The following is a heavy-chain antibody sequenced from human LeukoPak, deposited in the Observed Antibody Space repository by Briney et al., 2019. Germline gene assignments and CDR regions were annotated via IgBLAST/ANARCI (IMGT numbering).Heavy chain of an antibody. J-gene: IGHJ4*02. V-gene: IGHV1-46*01. D-gene: IGHD6-6*01. CDR3: ARTAARRFDY. CDR2: INPTGGST. CDR1: GYIFPSYF. Sequence: GASVKVSCKPSGYIFPSYFMRWVRQDPGQGLEWMGIINPTGGSTTYAQKFQGRVTMTRDTSTSTVYMELSSPRSDDTAVYYCARTAARRFDYWGQGTLVTVSS.